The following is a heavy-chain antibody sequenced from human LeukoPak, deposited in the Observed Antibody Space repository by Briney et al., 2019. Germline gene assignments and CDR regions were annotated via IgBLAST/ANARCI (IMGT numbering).Heavy chain of an antibody. D-gene: IGHD5-24*01. CDR1: GFTFSSYS. J-gene: IGHJ6*03. V-gene: IGHV3-48*04. CDR2: ISSSGSTI. Sequence: PGGSLRLSCAASGFTFSSYSMNWVRQAPGKGLEWVSYISSSGSTIYYADSVKGRFTISRDNAKNSLYLQMNSLRAEDTAVYYCARVPGRDGYNYDYYYYYYMDVWGKGTTVTISS. CDR3: ARVPGRDGYNYDYYYYYYMDV.